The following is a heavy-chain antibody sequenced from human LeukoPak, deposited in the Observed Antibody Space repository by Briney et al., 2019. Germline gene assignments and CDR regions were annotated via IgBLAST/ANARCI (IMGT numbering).Heavy chain of an antibody. CDR3: AYYYGSGSYYDY. J-gene: IGHJ4*02. Sequence: GGSLRLSCAASGFTFSSYGMHWVRQAPGKGLEWVAVISYDGSNKYYADSVKGRFTISRDNSKNTLYLQMNSLRAEDTAVYYCAYYYGSGSYYDYWGQGTLVTVSS. CDR1: GFTFSSYG. CDR2: ISYDGSNK. D-gene: IGHD3-10*01. V-gene: IGHV3-30*03.